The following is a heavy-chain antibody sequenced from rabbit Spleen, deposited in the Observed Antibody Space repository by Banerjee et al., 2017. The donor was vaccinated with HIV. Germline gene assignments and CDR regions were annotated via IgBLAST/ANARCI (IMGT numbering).Heavy chain of an antibody. Sequence: QEQLVESRGGLVQPGESLTLSCKTSGFSFSSNYYMCWVRQAPGKGLEWIACINAGSSGTTWYASWAKGRFTISKTSSTTVTLQMTSLTAADTATYFCARGYNGYNWGHDLWGPGTLVTVS. V-gene: IGHV1S45*01. CDR1: GFSFSSNYY. CDR2: INAGSSGTT. CDR3: ARGYNGYNWGHDL. D-gene: IGHD6-1*01. J-gene: IGHJ4*01.